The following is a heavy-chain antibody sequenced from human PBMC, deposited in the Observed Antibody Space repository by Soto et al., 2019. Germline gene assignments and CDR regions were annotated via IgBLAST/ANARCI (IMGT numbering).Heavy chain of an antibody. Sequence: SETLCLTSAFYGDSVSISPWWRWFRQHPVKGLEWIGDIYHTGITNCNRSLKSRVTILVDKSKNQFSLKLTSVTAADTAVYYCARYSPSGLYYYFGMDVWGQGTPVTVSS. CDR3: ARYSPSGLYYYFGMDV. CDR1: GDSVSISPW. V-gene: IGHV4-4*02. CDR2: IYHTGIT. J-gene: IGHJ6*01. D-gene: IGHD6-13*01.